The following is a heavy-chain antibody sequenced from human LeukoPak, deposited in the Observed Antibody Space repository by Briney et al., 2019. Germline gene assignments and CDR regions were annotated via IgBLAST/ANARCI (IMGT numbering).Heavy chain of an antibody. Sequence: SVKVSCKASGGTFSSYAISWVRQAPGQGLEWMGGIIPIFGTANYAQKFQGRVTITTDESTSTAYMELSSLRSEDTAVYYCARALYYYDSSGYPYYYYYGMDVWGQGTTVTVSS. CDR3: ARALYYYDSSGYPYYYYYGMDV. D-gene: IGHD3-22*01. J-gene: IGHJ6*02. CDR1: GGTFSSYA. V-gene: IGHV1-69*05. CDR2: IIPIFGTA.